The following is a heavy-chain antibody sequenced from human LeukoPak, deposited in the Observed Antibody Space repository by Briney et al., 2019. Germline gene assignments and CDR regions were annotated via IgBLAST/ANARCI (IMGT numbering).Heavy chain of an antibody. D-gene: IGHD2-2*02. Sequence: SETLSLTCTASGGSISSYYWSWIRQPPGKGLEWIGYIYYSGSTNYNPSLKSRVTISVDTSKNQFSLKLSSVTAADTAVYYCARELYPSHYFDYWGQGTLVTVSS. CDR3: ARELYPSHYFDY. V-gene: IGHV4-59*01. J-gene: IGHJ4*02. CDR2: IYYSGST. CDR1: GGSISSYY.